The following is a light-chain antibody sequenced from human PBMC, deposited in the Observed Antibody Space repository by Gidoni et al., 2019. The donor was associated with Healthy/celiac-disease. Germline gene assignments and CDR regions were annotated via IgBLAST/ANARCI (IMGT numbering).Light chain of an antibody. CDR1: QSSSSW. Sequence: DIPMTQSPSTLSASVGDRVTITCRASQSSSSWLAWYQPKPGKAPKLLIYDASSLESGVPSRFSGSGSGTEFTLTISSLQPDDVATYYCQQYNSYWLTFGGGTKVEIK. J-gene: IGKJ4*02. V-gene: IGKV1-5*01. CDR3: QQYNSYWLT. CDR2: DAS.